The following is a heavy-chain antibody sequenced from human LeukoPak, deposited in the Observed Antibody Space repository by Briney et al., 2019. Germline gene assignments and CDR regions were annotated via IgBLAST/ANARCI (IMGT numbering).Heavy chain of an antibody. CDR3: ARVTGGSGSYYFDY. Sequence: ASVKVSCKASGYTFTSYGISWVRQAPGQGLEWMGWISAYNGNTNYAQKLQGRVTMTTDTSTSTAYMGLRSLRSDDTAVYYCARVTGGSGSYYFDYWGQGTLVTVSS. J-gene: IGHJ4*02. CDR1: GYTFTSYG. D-gene: IGHD3-10*01. V-gene: IGHV1-18*01. CDR2: ISAYNGNT.